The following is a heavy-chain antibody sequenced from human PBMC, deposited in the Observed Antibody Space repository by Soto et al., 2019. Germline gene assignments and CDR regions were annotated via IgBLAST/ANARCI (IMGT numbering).Heavy chain of an antibody. D-gene: IGHD4-17*01. CDR3: ARVPTVTTDWYFDL. CDR2: IYYSGST. Sequence: QVQLQESGPGLVKPSQTLSLTCTVSGGSISSGGYYWSWIRQHPGKGLEWIGYIYYSGSTYYNPSLTSRVTISVDTSKTHFSLKLSSLTAADTAVYYCARVPTVTTDWYFDLWGRGTLVTVSS. J-gene: IGHJ2*01. V-gene: IGHV4-31*03. CDR1: GGSISSGGYY.